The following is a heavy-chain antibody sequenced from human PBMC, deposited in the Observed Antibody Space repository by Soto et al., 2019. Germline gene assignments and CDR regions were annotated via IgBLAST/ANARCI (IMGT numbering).Heavy chain of an antibody. CDR1: GFTFSSYA. D-gene: IGHD6-19*01. Sequence: GGSLRLSCAASGFTFSSYAMSWVRQAPGKGLEWVSAISGSGGSTYYADSVKGRFTISRDNSKNTLYLQMNSLRAEDTAVYYCAKDQIAVAGTDYYYGMDVWGQGTTVTVSS. J-gene: IGHJ6*02. V-gene: IGHV3-23*01. CDR3: AKDQIAVAGTDYYYGMDV. CDR2: ISGSGGST.